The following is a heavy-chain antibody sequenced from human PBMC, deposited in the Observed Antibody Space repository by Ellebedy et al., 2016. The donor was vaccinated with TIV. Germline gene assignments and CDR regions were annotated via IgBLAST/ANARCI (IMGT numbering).Heavy chain of an antibody. CDR2: ISHSGRFK. CDR1: GFVFRSYD. D-gene: IGHD3-22*01. Sequence: GESLKISCEASGFVFRSYDMTWVRQAPGKGLEWVSYISHSGRFKKYAESVEGRFTISRDNAKNSLSLQMNSLRVEDTAVYYCTRDPGREVIVGAWGQGTLVTVSS. CDR3: TRDPGREVIVGA. J-gene: IGHJ5*02. V-gene: IGHV3-48*03.